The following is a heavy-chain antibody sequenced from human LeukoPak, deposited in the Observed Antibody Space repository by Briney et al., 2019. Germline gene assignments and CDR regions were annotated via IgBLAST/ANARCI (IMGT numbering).Heavy chain of an antibody. CDR3: AKDYTYSNYVSQSIQRYYYMDV. V-gene: IGHV1-69*01. J-gene: IGHJ6*03. CDR2: IIPIFGTA. D-gene: IGHD4-11*01. Sequence: GASVKVSCKASGGTFSSYAISWVRQAPGQGLEWMGGIIPIFGTANYAQKFQGRVTITADESTSTAYMELSSLRSEDTAVYYCAKDYTYSNYVSQSIQRYYYMDVWGKGTTVTVSS. CDR1: GGTFSSYA.